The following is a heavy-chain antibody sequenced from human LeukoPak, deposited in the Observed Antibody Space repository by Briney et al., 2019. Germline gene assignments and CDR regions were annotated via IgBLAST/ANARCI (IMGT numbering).Heavy chain of an antibody. CDR3: ARLYCSSTSCWSYYGMDV. D-gene: IGHD2-2*01. Sequence: PGGSLRLSCAASGFTFGSYSMNWVRQAPGKGLEWVSSISSSSSYIYYADSVKGRFTISRDNAKNSLYLQMNSLRAEDTAVYYCARLYCSSTSCWSYYGMDVWGQGTTVTVSS. J-gene: IGHJ6*02. V-gene: IGHV3-21*01. CDR2: ISSSSSYI. CDR1: GFTFGSYS.